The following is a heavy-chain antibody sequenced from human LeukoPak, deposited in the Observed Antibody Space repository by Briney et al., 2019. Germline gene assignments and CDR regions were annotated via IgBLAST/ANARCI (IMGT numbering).Heavy chain of an antibody. J-gene: IGHJ5*02. CDR2: INTGNGNT. V-gene: IGHV1-3*04. CDR1: GYTFTRCA. Sequence: ASVKVSCKTSGYTFTRCAVHWVCQAPGQRPEWMGWINTGNGNTKYSQKFQGRVTISRDTSANTAYMEVSSLRSEDTAVYYCARGAAEGLDRWGQGTLVTVSS. CDR3: ARGAAEGLDR. D-gene: IGHD6-13*01.